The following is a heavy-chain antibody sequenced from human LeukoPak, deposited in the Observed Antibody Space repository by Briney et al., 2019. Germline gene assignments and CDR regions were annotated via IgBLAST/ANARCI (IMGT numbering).Heavy chain of an antibody. D-gene: IGHD3-10*01. CDR2: IYSGGST. V-gene: IGHV4-39*01. CDR1: GGSISSSSYY. CDR3: ARHTFHRGNWNWFDP. J-gene: IGHJ5*02. Sequence: SETLSLTCTVSGGSISSSSYYWDWIRQSPGKGLEWIGNIYSGGSTYYTPSLKSRVTISVDTSKNQFSLKLSSVTAADTAVYYCARHTFHRGNWNWFDPWGQGTLVTVSS.